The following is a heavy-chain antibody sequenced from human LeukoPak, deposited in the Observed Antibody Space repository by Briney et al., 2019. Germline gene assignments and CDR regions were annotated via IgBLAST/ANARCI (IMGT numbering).Heavy chain of an antibody. V-gene: IGHV3-33*01. CDR1: GFTFSSYG. J-gene: IGHJ5*02. D-gene: IGHD4-17*01. CDR3: ARDRYGDYVSYNWFDP. CDR2: IWYDGSNK. Sequence: GGSLRLSCAASGFTFSSYGMHWVRQAPGKGLEWVAVIWYDGSNKNYADSVKGRFTISRDNSKNTLYLQMNSLRAEDTAVYYCARDRYGDYVSYNWFDPWGQGTLVTVSS.